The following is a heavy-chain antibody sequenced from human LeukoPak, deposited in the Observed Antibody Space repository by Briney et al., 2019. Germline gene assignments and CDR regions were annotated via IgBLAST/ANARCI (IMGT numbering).Heavy chain of an antibody. CDR2: ISIYNGNT. CDR3: ARITYDFWSGYYMPDDP. V-gene: IGHV1-18*01. Sequence: SVRVSFKASGYPFTNYGISWVRQAPGQGLEWMGWISIYNGNTDYAQKLRGRVTMTTDTSTSTAYMELRSLRSDDTAVYYCARITYDFWSGYYMPDDPWGQGTLVTVSS. CDR1: GYPFTNYG. J-gene: IGHJ5*02. D-gene: IGHD3-3*01.